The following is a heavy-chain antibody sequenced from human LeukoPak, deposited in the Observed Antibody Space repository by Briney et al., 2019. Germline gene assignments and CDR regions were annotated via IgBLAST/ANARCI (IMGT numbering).Heavy chain of an antibody. CDR1: GFTFSSYS. J-gene: IGHJ5*02. CDR3: ARDSGSSRFDP. V-gene: IGHV3-21*01. Sequence: GGPLRLSCAASGFTFSSYSMNWVRQAPGKGLEWVSSISSSSSYIYYADSVKGRFTISRDNAKNSLYLQMNSLRAEDTAVYYCARDSGSSRFDPWGQGTLVTVSS. CDR2: ISSSSSYI. D-gene: IGHD6-13*01.